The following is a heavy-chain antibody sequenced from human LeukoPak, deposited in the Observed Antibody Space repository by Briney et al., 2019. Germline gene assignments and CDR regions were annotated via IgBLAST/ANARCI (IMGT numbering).Heavy chain of an antibody. Sequence: SVKVSCKASGGTFSSYAISWVRQAPGQGLEWMGGIIPIFGTANYAQKFQGRVTITADESTSTAYMELSSLRSEDTAVYYCARRYYSNYDGDYWGQGTLVTVSS. CDR2: IIPIFGTA. J-gene: IGHJ4*02. CDR1: GGTFSSYA. CDR3: ARRYYSNYDGDY. V-gene: IGHV1-69*13. D-gene: IGHD4-11*01.